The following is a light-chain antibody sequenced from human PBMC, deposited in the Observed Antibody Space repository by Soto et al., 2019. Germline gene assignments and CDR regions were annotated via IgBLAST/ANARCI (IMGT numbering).Light chain of an antibody. Sequence: QPVLTQSSSASASLGSSVKLTCTLSSGHGSYIIAWHQQQPGKAPRYLMKLEGSGSYNKGSGVPDRFSGSSSGADRYLTISNLQSEDEADYYCETWDSNTRVFGGGTKLTVL. J-gene: IGLJ2*01. CDR1: SGHGSYI. CDR2: LEGSGSY. V-gene: IGLV4-60*03. CDR3: ETWDSNTRV.